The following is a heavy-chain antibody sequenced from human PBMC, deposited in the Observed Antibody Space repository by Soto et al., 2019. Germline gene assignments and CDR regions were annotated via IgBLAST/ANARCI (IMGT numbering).Heavy chain of an antibody. CDR3: ARESGGATATLDYYYSYMDV. D-gene: IGHD5-12*01. CDR1: GDTFSDYY. J-gene: IGHJ6*03. V-gene: IGHV1-2*04. Sequence: QVQLVQSGAEVRKPGASVTVSCRTSGDTFSDYYIHWVRQAPGQGLEWMGWINPNSGATNYAQKFRGWVTMTRDTSIRTVYMQLSRLRSDDTAVYYCARESGGATATLDYYYSYMDVWGTGTTVTVSS. CDR2: INPNSGAT.